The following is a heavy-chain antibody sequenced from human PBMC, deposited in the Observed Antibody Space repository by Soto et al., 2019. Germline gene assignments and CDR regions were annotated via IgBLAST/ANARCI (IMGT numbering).Heavy chain of an antibody. CDR1: RFTFSSYA. Sequence: XGSLRLNSAASRFTFSSYAMSWVRQAPGKGLEWVSAISGSGGSTYYADSVKGRFTISRDNSKNTLYLQMNSLRAEDTAVYYCAKDSRFKIVVVIREKWFDTWGQGTLVTVSS. V-gene: IGHV3-23*01. J-gene: IGHJ5*02. CDR2: ISGSGGST. D-gene: IGHD3-22*01. CDR3: AKDSRFKIVVVIREKWFDT.